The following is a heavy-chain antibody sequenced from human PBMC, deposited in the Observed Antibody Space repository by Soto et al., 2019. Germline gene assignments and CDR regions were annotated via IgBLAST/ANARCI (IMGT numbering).Heavy chain of an antibody. J-gene: IGHJ4*01. Sequence: QVQLVESGGGVVQPGRSLRLSCAASGFTFSGYGMHWVRQAPGKGLDWVAAISNDASTKHYADSVKGRFTISRDNSKNTLDLQMNGLSAEDTAVYYCATDRFSEHSSGWPQGHWCHRTLVTVSS. CDR2: ISNDASTK. CDR1: GFTFSGYG. D-gene: IGHD6-19*01. CDR3: ATDRFSEHSSGWPQGH. V-gene: IGHV3-30*03.